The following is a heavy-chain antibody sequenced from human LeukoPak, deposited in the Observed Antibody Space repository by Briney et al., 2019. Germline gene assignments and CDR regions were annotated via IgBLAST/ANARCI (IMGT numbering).Heavy chain of an antibody. CDR2: VYPGDSDT. CDR3: ARLFGGGLAATPFDY. CDR1: GYIFSGYW. Sequence: GESLKISCKGSGYIFSGYWIGWVRQKPGKGLEWMGIVYPGDSDTRYSPSFEGQVTISADRSISTAFLQWSRLQASDTAIYYCARLFGGGLAATPFDYWGQGTLLAVSS. D-gene: IGHD2-15*01. J-gene: IGHJ4*02. V-gene: IGHV5-51*01.